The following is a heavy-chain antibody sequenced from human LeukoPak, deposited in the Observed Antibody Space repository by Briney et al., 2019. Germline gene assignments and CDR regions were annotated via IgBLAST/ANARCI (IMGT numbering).Heavy chain of an antibody. V-gene: IGHV1-46*01. Sequence: ASVKVSCKASGYTFTSYYMHWVRQAPGQGLEWMGIINPSGGSTSYAQKFQGRVTMTRDMSTSTVYMELSSLRSEDTAVYYCARDVGRRRWLQPRPGYYYYYMDVWGKGTTVTVSS. J-gene: IGHJ6*03. CDR1: GYTFTSYY. CDR2: INPSGGST. CDR3: ARDVGRRRWLQPRPGYYYYYMDV. D-gene: IGHD5-24*01.